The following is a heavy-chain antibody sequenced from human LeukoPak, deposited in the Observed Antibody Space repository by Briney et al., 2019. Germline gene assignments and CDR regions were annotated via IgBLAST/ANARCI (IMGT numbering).Heavy chain of an antibody. D-gene: IGHD1-14*01. CDR1: GGSISSGDYY. CDR3: AKGGPEASAGLSWFDP. V-gene: IGHV4-30-4*02. Sequence: SETLSLTRTVSGGSISSGDYYWSWIRQPPGKGLEWIGYIYYSGSTYYNPSLKSRVTISVDTSKNQFSLKLSSVTAADTAVYYCAKGGPEASAGLSWFDPWGQGTLVTVSS. CDR2: IYYSGST. J-gene: IGHJ5*02.